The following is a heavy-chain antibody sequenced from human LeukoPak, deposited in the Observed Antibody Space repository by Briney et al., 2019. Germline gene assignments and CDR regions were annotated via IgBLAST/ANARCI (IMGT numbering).Heavy chain of an antibody. J-gene: IGHJ5*02. CDR2: IYTSGST. CDR3: ARFTPQGYGWGGYNRFDP. V-gene: IGHV4-61*02. Sequence: SETLSLTCTVSGGSISSGSYYWSWIRQPAGKGLEWIGRIYTSGSTNYNPSLKSRVTISVDTSKNQFSLKLSSVTAADTAVYYCARFTPQGYGWGGYNRFDPWGQGTLVTVSS. CDR1: GGSISSGSYY. D-gene: IGHD3-16*01.